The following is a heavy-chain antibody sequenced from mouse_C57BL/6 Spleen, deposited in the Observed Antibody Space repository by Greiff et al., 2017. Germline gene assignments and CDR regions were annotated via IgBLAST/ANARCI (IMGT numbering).Heavy chain of an antibody. Sequence: QVQLKQSGAELARPGASVKLSCKASGYTFTSYGISWVKQRTGQGLEWIGEIYPRSGNTYYNEKFKGKATLTADKSSSTAYMELRSLTSEDSAVYFCARYYGSSGYYFDYWGQGTTLTVSS. CDR1: GYTFTSYG. J-gene: IGHJ2*01. CDR3: ARYYGSSGYYFDY. D-gene: IGHD1-1*01. V-gene: IGHV1-81*01. CDR2: IYPRSGNT.